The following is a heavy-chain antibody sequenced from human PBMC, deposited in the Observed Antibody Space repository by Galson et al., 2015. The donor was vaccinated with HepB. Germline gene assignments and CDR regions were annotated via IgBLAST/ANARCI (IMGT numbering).Heavy chain of an antibody. J-gene: IGHJ6*02. CDR2: ISYDGSNK. D-gene: IGHD3-3*01. CDR1: GFTFSSYA. V-gene: IGHV3-30-3*01. CDR3: ARDPYITIFGVVNIYYYYYGMDV. Sequence: SLRLSCAASGFTFSSYAMHWVRQAPGKGLEWVAVISYDGSNKYYADSVKGRFTISRDNSKNTLYLQMNSLRAEDTAVYYCARDPYITIFGVVNIYYYYYGMDVWGQGTTVTVSS.